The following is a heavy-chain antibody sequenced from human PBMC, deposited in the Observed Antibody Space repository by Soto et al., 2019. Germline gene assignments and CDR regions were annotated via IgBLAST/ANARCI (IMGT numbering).Heavy chain of an antibody. Sequence: EVQLVESGGGLVQPGGSLRLSCAASGFTFTHYWMHWVRQVPGGGLVWVSRIDADGRRINYADFVKGRFTISRDTVKNTVHLQVNGLSADDTGIYYCARDFPPAKTPGDDFDYWGEGTPVTISS. J-gene: IGHJ4*02. CDR2: IDADGRRI. D-gene: IGHD3-10*01. CDR3: ARDFPPAKTPGDDFDY. CDR1: GFTFTHYW. V-gene: IGHV3-74*01.